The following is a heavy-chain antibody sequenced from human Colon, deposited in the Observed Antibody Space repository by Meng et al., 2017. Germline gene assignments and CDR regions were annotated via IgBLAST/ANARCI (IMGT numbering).Heavy chain of an antibody. J-gene: IGHJ5*02. CDR2: IYYSGST. V-gene: IGHV4-30-4*01. D-gene: IGHD4-17*01. CDR1: GGSISSGDYY. Sequence: QGQLQESGPGLVQPSQPLSLTCTVSGGSISSGDYYWSWIRQPPGKGLEWIGYIYYSGSTYSNASLKSRVTISIDRSKNQFSLKLSSVTAADTAVYYCARRPPDYGDYNWFDPWGQGTLVTVSS. CDR3: ARRPPDYGDYNWFDP.